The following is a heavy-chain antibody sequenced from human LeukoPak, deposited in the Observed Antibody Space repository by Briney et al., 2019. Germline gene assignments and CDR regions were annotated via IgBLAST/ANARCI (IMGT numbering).Heavy chain of an antibody. CDR1: GFTFSSYA. CDR3: ARSEGGYGDYVSPGDY. Sequence: GGSLRLSCAASGFTFSSYAMSWVRQAPGKGLEWVSTITDSGGTTFYADSVRGRFTISRDNFKDTVYLQMNSLRAEDTAVYYCARSEGGYGDYVSPGDYWGQGTLVTVSS. D-gene: IGHD4-17*01. CDR2: ITDSGGTT. V-gene: IGHV3-23*01. J-gene: IGHJ4*02.